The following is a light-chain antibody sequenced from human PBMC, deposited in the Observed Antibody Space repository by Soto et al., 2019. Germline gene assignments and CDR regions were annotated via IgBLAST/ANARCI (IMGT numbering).Light chain of an antibody. V-gene: IGKV1-8*01. CDR1: QGISSY. Sequence: AIRMTQSPSSFSASIGDRVTITCRASQGISSYLAWYQQKPGKSPKVLIYAASTLQSGVPSRFSGSGSGTDFTLTISCLQSEDFATYYCQQDYSYPWTVGQGTKVEIK. CDR2: AAS. J-gene: IGKJ1*01. CDR3: QQDYSYPWT.